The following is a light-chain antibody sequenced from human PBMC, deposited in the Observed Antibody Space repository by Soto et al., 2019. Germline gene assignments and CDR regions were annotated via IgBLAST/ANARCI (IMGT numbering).Light chain of an antibody. CDR1: SSDIGGYIY. CDR2: DVN. J-gene: IGLJ2*01. V-gene: IGLV2-8*01. CDR3: SSFAGTSISLLA. Sequence: QSALTQPPSASGSPGQSVTISCTGTSSDIGGYIYVSWYQQHPGKAPKLMIYDVNKRPSDVPDRFSGSKSGNTAFLSVSGLQGEDEADYYCSSFAGTSISLLAFGGWTKVTVL.